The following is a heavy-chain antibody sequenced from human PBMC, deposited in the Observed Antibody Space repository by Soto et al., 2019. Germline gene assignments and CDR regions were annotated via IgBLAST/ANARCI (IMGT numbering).Heavy chain of an antibody. D-gene: IGHD1-7*01. V-gene: IGHV1-69*06. CDR1: GGTFSTYA. CDR3: ARDGVQSLYKNYFDT. Sequence: QVQLVQSGAEVKKPGSSVRVSCKASGGTFSTYAINWVRQAPGHGLEWMGVILPIFNKTHYAQNFQGRVTIIADKSTSTSYMELSSLRSDDTAVYYCARDGVQSLYKNYFDTWGQGTLVTVSS. CDR2: ILPIFNKT. J-gene: IGHJ5*02.